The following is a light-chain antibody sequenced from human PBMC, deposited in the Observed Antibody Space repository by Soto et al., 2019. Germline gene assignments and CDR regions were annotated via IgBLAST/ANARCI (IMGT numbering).Light chain of an antibody. CDR2: HNT. CDR1: TSNIGTNT. Sequence: QSVLTQSPSASGTPGQRVTSSCSGGTSNIGTNTVNWYQQVPGTAPKLLLSHNTPRPSGVPDRFSGSKSGTSASLAISGLQSEAEADYYCAAWDDSLDGVIFGAGTKLTVL. V-gene: IGLV1-44*01. J-gene: IGLJ2*01. CDR3: AAWDDSLDGVI.